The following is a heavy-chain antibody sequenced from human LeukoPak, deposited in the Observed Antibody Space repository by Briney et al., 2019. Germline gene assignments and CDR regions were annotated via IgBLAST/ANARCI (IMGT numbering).Heavy chain of an antibody. CDR2: ISAYNGNT. J-gene: IGHJ4*02. CDR1: GYTFTIYG. V-gene: IGHV1-18*01. Sequence: ASVTVSFTASGYTFTIYGISWVRQAPGQGLEWMGWISAYNGNTNYAQKLQGRVTMTTDTSTSTAYMELRSLRSDDTAVYYCARDDYYGSGSYFDYWGQGTLVTVSS. D-gene: IGHD3-10*01. CDR3: ARDDYYGSGSYFDY.